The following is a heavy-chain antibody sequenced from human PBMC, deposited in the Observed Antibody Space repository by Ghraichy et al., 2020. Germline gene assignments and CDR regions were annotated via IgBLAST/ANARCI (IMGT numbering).Heavy chain of an antibody. CDR2: VHYSGTN. V-gene: IGHV4-39*01. CDR3: ARRAPYYYASGSYYNVNFDY. CDR1: GDSIISGSYY. Sequence: SETLSLTCSVSGDSIISGSYYWGWIRQPPGKGLEWIGTVHYSGTNYCNPSLKSRVTISVDTSKNQFSLKLSSVTAADTAVYYCARRAPYYYASGSYYNVNFDYWGQGILVTVSS. J-gene: IGHJ4*02. D-gene: IGHD3-10*01.